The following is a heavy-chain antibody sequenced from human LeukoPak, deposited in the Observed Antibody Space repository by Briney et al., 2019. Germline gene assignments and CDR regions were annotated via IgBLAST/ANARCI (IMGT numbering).Heavy chain of an antibody. J-gene: IGHJ4*02. CDR2: INAGNGNT. V-gene: IGHV1-3*01. CDR3: ARDSRWGRYYFDY. Sequence: ASVKVSCKASGYTFTSYAMHWVRQAPGQRLEWMGWINAGNGNTKYSQKFQGRVTITRDTSASTAYMELSSLRSEDTAVYYCARDSRWGRYYFDYWGQGTLVTVSS. CDR1: GYTFTSYA. D-gene: IGHD7-27*01.